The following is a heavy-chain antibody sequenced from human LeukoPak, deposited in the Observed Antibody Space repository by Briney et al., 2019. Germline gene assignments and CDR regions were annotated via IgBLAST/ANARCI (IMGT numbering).Heavy chain of an antibody. CDR3: ARTLAGISRGAFDC. Sequence: ASVKVSCKASGYTFTGYYMHWVRQAPGQGLEWMGWINPNSGGTNYAQKFQGRVTMTRDTSISTAYMELSRLRTDDTAVYYCARTLAGISRGAFDCWGQGTLVTVSS. D-gene: IGHD6-13*01. V-gene: IGHV1-2*02. CDR2: INPNSGGT. CDR1: GYTFTGYY. J-gene: IGHJ4*02.